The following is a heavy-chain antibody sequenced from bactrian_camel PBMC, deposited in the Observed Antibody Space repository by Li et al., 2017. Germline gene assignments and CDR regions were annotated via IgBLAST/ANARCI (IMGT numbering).Heavy chain of an antibody. CDR3: AAGRKLLACVWNY. D-gene: IGHD2*01. CDR1: TYIFRERENCA. Sequence: HVQLVESGGGSVQVGGSLKLSCTHATYIFRERENCAMGWYRQAPGKERELVATMKPDGTTTYIDPVKGRFIISHDNAKNTLYLQMNNLKTEDTAVYTCAAGRKLLACVWNYRGQGTQVTVS. CDR2: MKPDGTT. J-gene: IGHJ4*01. V-gene: IGHV3S53*01.